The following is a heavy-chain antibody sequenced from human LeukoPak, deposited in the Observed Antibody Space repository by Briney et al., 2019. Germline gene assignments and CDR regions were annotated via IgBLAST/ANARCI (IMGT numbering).Heavy chain of an antibody. J-gene: IGHJ4*02. CDR2: ISASGGST. D-gene: IGHD6-19*01. CDR1: GFTFSNYW. V-gene: IGHV3-23*01. CDR3: AKDTSRYTSGSTNFDY. Sequence: GGSLRLSCAASGFTFSNYWIHWVRQAPGKGLEWVSGISASGGSTSYADSVRGRFTISRDNSKNTLYLQVNSLRAEDTAVYFCAKDTSRYTSGSTNFDYWGQGTLVTVSS.